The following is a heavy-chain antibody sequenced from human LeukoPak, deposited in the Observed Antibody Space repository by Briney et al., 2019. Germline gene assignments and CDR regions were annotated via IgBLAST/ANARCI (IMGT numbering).Heavy chain of an antibody. V-gene: IGHV1-69*05. J-gene: IGHJ4*02. CDR1: GGTFSSYA. CDR2: IIPIFGTA. CDR3: ASGTGYSSSWNFDY. Sequence: SVKVSCKXSGGTFSSYAISWVRQAPRQGLEWMGGIIPIFGTANYAQKFQGRVTITTDESTSTAYMELSSLRSKGTAVYYCASGTGYSSSWNFDYWGQGTLVTVSS. D-gene: IGHD6-13*01.